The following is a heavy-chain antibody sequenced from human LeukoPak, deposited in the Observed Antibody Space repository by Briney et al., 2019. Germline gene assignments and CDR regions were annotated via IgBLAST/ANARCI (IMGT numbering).Heavy chain of an antibody. Sequence: TPQTLSLTCTVAGGSISSSSYYWGWLRQPPGKGLEWIASIYYSGSTYYNPSLKSRVTISVDTSKNQFSLKLSSVTAADTAVYYCANLTPYCSGGSCYFDYWGQGTLVTVSS. CDR3: ANLTPYCSGGSCYFDY. V-gene: IGHV4-39*01. CDR1: GGSISSSSYY. CDR2: IYYSGST. D-gene: IGHD2-15*01. J-gene: IGHJ4*02.